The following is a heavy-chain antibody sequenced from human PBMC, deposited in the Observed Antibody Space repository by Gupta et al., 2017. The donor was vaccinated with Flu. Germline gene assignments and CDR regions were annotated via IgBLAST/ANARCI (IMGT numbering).Heavy chain of an antibody. Sequence: EVQLLESGGGLVQPGGSLRLSCAAFGFTFSSYAMSWVRQAPGKGLEWVSAISGSGGSTYYADSVKGRFTISRDNSKNTLYLQMNSLRAEDTAVYYCAKGGGIAVAGTPFDYWGQGTLVTVSS. CDR3: AKGGGIAVAGTPFDY. CDR1: GFTFSSYA. D-gene: IGHD6-19*01. J-gene: IGHJ4*02. V-gene: IGHV3-23*01. CDR2: ISGSGGST.